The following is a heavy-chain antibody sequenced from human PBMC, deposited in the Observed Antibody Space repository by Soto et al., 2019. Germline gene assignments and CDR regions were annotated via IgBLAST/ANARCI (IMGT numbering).Heavy chain of an antibody. V-gene: IGHV4-30-4*01. CDR3: ARHNYGSGSTYFDY. CDR1: GGSISSGDYY. CDR2: IYYSGST. D-gene: IGHD3-10*01. Sequence: SETLSLTCTVSGGSISSGDYYWSWIRQPPGKGLEWIGYIYYSGSTYYNPSLKSRVTISVDTSKNQFSLKLNSMTAADTAVYYCARHNYGSGSTYFDYWGQGTLVTV. J-gene: IGHJ4*02.